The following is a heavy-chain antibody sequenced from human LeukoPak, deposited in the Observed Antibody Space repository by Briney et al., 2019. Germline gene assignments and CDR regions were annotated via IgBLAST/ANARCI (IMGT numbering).Heavy chain of an antibody. D-gene: IGHD3-3*01. V-gene: IGHV1-8*03. Sequence: ASVKVSCKASGYTFTGYYMHWVRQAPGQGLEWMGWINPNSGNTGYAQKFQGRVTITRNTSISTAYMELSSLRSEDTAVYYCASAGSGQSDFWSGYYTYYFDYWGQGTLVTVSS. J-gene: IGHJ4*02. CDR3: ASAGSGQSDFWSGYYTYYFDY. CDR2: INPNSGNT. CDR1: GYTFTGYY.